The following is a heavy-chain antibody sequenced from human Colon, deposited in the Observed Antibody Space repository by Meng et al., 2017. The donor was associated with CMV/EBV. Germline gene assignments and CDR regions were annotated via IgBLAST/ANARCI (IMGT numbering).Heavy chain of an antibody. CDR3: ARVICGGDCYLDY. V-gene: IGHV1-69*01. Sequence: EQSGGGVKKPGSSVKVSCKASKGTFTSYPISWVRQDPGQGFEWVGGIITISGTTDYAQKFQGRVTITADESTSTAYMKLSNLRSEDTAIYYCARVICGGDCYLDYWGRGTLVTVSS. CDR1: KGTFTSYP. D-gene: IGHD2-21*02. CDR2: IITISGTT. J-gene: IGHJ4*02.